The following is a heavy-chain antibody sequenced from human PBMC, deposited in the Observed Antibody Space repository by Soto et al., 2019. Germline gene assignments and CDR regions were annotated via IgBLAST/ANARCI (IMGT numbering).Heavy chain of an antibody. V-gene: IGHV1-69*06. CDR1: GGSFNNYV. CDR2: IIPNYEAA. Sequence: QVQLVQSGAEVRKPGSSVKVSCEASGGSFNNYVISWLRQAPGQGLEWMGGIIPNYEAANYAQKFRGRLTITADKATNTAYMELNSLRPEDTATDYCATYWNAGTLYGAFDIWGQGTTVIVS. J-gene: IGHJ3*02. CDR3: ATYWNAGTLYGAFDI. D-gene: IGHD2-21*01.